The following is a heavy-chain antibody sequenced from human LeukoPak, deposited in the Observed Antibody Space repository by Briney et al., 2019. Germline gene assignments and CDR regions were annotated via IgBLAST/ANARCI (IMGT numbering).Heavy chain of an antibody. Sequence: GGSLSLSCAASGFTVCSNYMSWVRQAPGKGMEWVSVIYSGGSTYYADSVKGRFTISRDNSKNTLYLQMNSLRAEDTAVYYCARGGYSGYDWSYWGQGTLVTVSS. V-gene: IGHV3-53*01. CDR1: GFTVCSNY. D-gene: IGHD5-12*01. CDR3: ARGGYSGYDWSY. CDR2: IYSGGST. J-gene: IGHJ4*02.